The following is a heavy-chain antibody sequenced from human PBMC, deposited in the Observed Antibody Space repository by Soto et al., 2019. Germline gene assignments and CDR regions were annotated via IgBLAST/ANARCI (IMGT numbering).Heavy chain of an antibody. D-gene: IGHD2-2*01. CDR3: ARGSFSTSPSWFDP. CDR2: IYYSGRT. V-gene: IGHV4-31*03. CDR1: VGSISIGGYY. Sequence: PSETLCLTCTFCVGSISIGGYYWSWIRQHPGKGLEWIGYIYYSGRTYYNPSLHSRVSIAVDTTENQFSLKLTSVTAADTSVYYCARGSFSTSPSWFDPWGRGTMVTVSS. J-gene: IGHJ5*02.